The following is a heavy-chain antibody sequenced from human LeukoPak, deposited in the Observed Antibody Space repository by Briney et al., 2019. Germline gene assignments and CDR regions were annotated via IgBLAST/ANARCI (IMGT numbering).Heavy chain of an antibody. D-gene: IGHD3-10*01. CDR3: GRWGVNAGLDR. J-gene: IGHJ5*02. Sequence: GGSLRLSCAASGFTFSSYSMNWVRQAPGKGLEWVSSISSSSSYIYYADSVKGRFTISRDNAKNSLNLQMNSLRVEDSAVYYCGRWGVNAGLDRWGQGTLVSVSS. CDR2: ISSSSSYI. CDR1: GFTFSSYS. V-gene: IGHV3-21*01.